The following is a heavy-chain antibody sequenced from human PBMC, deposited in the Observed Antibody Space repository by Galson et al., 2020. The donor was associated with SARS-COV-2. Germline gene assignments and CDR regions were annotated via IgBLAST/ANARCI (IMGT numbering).Heavy chain of an antibody. CDR3: AKVAEDTAIGPEEQLDP. D-gene: IGHD2-2*01. CDR2: ISVGATRI. J-gene: IGHJ5*02. Sequence: GGSLRLSCVASGFTFRYYAMSWVRQSPGQGLEWVSIISVGATRIHYADSVKGRFTISRDNSKDTVYLEVQSLSAEATAVYYCAKVAEDTAIGPEEQLDPWGQGTPVAVSS. CDR1: GFTFRYYA. V-gene: IGHV3-23*01.